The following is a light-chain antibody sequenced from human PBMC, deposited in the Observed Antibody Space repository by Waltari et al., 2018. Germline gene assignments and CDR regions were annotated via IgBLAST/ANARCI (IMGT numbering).Light chain of an antibody. V-gene: IGKV1-5*03. CDR1: QNINSW. CDR3: QQYNSYPLT. CDR2: KAS. Sequence: DLPMNQSPSTLSASVGGRVTITCRASQNINSWLAWYQQKPGKAPKFRIYKASSLESGVPSRFSGSGSGTEFTLTISSLQPDDFGTYYFQQYNSYPLTFGQGTKVEIK. J-gene: IGKJ1*01.